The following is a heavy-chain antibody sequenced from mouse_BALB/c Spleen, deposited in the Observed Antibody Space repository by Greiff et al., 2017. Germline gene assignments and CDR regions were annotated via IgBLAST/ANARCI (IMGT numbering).Heavy chain of an antibody. D-gene: IGHD1-1*01. Sequence: VQLKQSGTVLARPGASVKMSCKASGYTFTSYWMHWVKQRPGQGLEWIGAIYPGNSDTSYNQKFKGKAKLTAVTSTSTAYMELSSLTNEDSAVYYCTRGDYYYGSISWFAYWGQGTLVTVSA. CDR2: IYPGNSDT. CDR3: TRGDYYYGSISWFAY. V-gene: IGHV1-5*01. J-gene: IGHJ3*01. CDR1: GYTFTSYW.